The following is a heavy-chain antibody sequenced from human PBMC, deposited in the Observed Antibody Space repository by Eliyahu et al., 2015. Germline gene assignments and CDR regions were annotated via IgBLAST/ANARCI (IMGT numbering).Heavy chain of an antibody. V-gene: IGHV4-39*07. CDR2: IYYSGSX. CDR3: ARDYDGKIN. Sequence: QLQLQDSGPGLVKPSEXLSLTCTVSGGSISSXRXYXGWIXQXPGKGLXWIGSIYYSGSXYYNPSLKSRVTISVDTSKNQFSLKLSSVTAADTAVYYCARDYDGKINWGQGTLVTVSS. J-gene: IGHJ4*02. D-gene: IGHD3-3*01. CDR1: GGSISSXRXY.